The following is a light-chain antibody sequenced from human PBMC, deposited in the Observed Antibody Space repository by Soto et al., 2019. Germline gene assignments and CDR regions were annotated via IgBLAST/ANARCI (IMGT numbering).Light chain of an antibody. CDR3: QQYYNWPRT. J-gene: IGKJ1*01. CDR2: GAS. V-gene: IGKV3-15*01. CDR1: QSVRSSY. Sequence: IVLTQSPGTLSLSPWERATLSCRASQSVRSSYLAWYQQKPGQAPRLLIYGASTRAAGIPARFSGSGSGTEFTLTISSLQSEDFAVYYCQQYYNWPRTFGQGTKVDIK.